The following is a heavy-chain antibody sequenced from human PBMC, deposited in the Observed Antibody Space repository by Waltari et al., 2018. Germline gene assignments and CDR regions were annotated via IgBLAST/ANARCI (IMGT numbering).Heavy chain of an antibody. J-gene: IGHJ4*02. D-gene: IGHD5-12*01. V-gene: IGHV1-69*10. CDR2: IIPILGRA. CDR1: GGTFSSYA. CDR3: ARGRDGYNEGYFDY. Sequence: QVQLVQSGAEVTKPGSSVKVSCKASGGTFSSYATSWVRQAPGQGLEWVGGIIPILGRANYAQKFQGRVTITADKSTSTAYMELSSLRSEDTAVYYCARGRDGYNEGYFDYWGQGTLVTVSS.